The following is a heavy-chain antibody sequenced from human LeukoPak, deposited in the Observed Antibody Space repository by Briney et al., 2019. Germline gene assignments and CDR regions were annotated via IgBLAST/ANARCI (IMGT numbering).Heavy chain of an antibody. J-gene: IGHJ5*02. Sequence: SETLSLTCAVSGGSISSGGYSWSWIRQPPGKGLEWIGYIYHSGSTYYNPSLKSRVTISVDRSKNQFSLKLSSVTAADTAVYYCTRDRGFAAAGTDRWFDPWGQGTLVTVSS. D-gene: IGHD6-13*01. V-gene: IGHV4-30-2*01. CDR3: TRDRGFAAAGTDRWFDP. CDR2: IYHSGST. CDR1: GGSISSGGYS.